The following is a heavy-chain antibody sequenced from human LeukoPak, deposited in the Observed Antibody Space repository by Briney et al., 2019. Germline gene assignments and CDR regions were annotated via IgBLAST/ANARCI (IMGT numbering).Heavy chain of an antibody. CDR1: GFTFSSYW. V-gene: IGHV3-74*01. Sequence: GGSLRLSRAASGFTFSSYWMHWVRQVPGKGLVRVSRINPGGSSTAYADSVKGRFTISRDNAKNTLYLQMDSLRAEDTAIYYCARSNQADDYWGQGTLVTVSS. J-gene: IGHJ4*02. D-gene: IGHD1-14*01. CDR3: ARSNQADDY. CDR2: INPGGSST.